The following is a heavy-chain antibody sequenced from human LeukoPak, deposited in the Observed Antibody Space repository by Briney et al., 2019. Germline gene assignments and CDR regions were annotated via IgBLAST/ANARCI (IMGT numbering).Heavy chain of an antibody. D-gene: IGHD6-19*01. CDR2: FDPEDGET. CDR1: GYILTELF. CDR3: ATTPPLYSSGWWRIDY. J-gene: IGHJ4*02. V-gene: IGHV1-24*01. Sequence: ASVKVSCKVSGYILTELFMHWVRQAPGKGLEWMGGFDPEDGETIYAQKFQGRVTMTEDTSTDTAYMELSSLRSEDTAVYYCATTPPLYSSGWWRIDYWGQGTLVTVSS.